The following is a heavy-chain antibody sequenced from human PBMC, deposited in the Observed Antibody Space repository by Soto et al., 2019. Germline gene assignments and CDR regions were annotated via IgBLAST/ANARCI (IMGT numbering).Heavy chain of an antibody. D-gene: IGHD4-17*01. CDR1: GGTFSSYA. CDR2: IIPIFGTA. CDR3: ARKKEMTTVTPDYVY. J-gene: IGHJ4*02. V-gene: IGHV1-69*01. Sequence: QVQLVQSGAEVKKPGSSVKVSCKASGGTFSSYAISWVRQAPGQGLEWMGGIIPIFGTANYAQKFQGRVTITADESTSTDYMELSSLRSEDTAVYYCARKKEMTTVTPDYVYWGQGTLVTVSS.